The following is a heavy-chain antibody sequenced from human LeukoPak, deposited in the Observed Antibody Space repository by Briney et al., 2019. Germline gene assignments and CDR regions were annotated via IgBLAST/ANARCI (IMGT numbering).Heavy chain of an antibody. V-gene: IGHV4-30-2*06. D-gene: IGHD4-17*01. Sequence: SQTLSLTCAVSGGSISSGGYSWSWIRQSPGKGLEWIGYICHSGSTYYNPSLKSRVTISVARSKNQFSLKLGSVTAADTAYYYCASSRTTVTAFDYWGQGTLVTVSS. CDR1: GGSISSGGYS. CDR3: ASSRTTVTAFDY. J-gene: IGHJ4*02. CDR2: ICHSGST.